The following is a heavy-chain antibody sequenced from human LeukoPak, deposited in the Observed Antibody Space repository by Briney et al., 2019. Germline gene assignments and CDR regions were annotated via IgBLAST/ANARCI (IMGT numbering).Heavy chain of an antibody. CDR2: IIPIFGTA. CDR1: GGTFSSYA. V-gene: IGHV1-69*06. J-gene: IGHJ6*03. Sequence: ASVKVSCKASGGTFSSYAISWVRQAPGQGLEWMGGIIPIFGTANYAQKFQGRVTITADKSTSTAYMELSSLRSEGTAVYYCARAGLVRCSGGSCYSTFGFMDVWGKGTTVTVSS. D-gene: IGHD2-15*01. CDR3: ARAGLVRCSGGSCYSTFGFMDV.